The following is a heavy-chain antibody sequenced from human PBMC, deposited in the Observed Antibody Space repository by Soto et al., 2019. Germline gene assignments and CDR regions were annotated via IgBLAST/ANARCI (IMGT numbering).Heavy chain of an antibody. CDR3: ARVCAWQPAEGNYYFKN. D-gene: IGHD3-3*01. V-gene: IGHV4-31*03. Sequence: QVQLQESGPGLVKSSQTLSLTCSVSGASINSSRYCWSWIRQVPGKGLEWIGYICNTGNSYYSSSLRSRTTILLDSAQNKFSLTLTSVTAADTAIYFCARVCAWQPAEGNYYFKNWGRGALVTVSS. J-gene: IGHJ4*02. CDR1: GASINSSRYC. CDR2: ICNTGNS.